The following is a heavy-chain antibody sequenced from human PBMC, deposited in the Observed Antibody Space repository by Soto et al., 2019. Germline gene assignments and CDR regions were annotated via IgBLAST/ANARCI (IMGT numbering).Heavy chain of an antibody. CDR3: ARDTLIDYGDYVLVWFDP. Sequence: GASVKVSCKASGYTFTSYGISWVRQAPGQGLEWMGWISAYNGNTNYAQKLQGRVTMTTDTSTSTAYMELRSLRSDDTAVYYCARDTLIDYGDYVLVWFDPWGQGTLVTVSS. V-gene: IGHV1-18*01. CDR2: ISAYNGNT. D-gene: IGHD4-17*01. J-gene: IGHJ5*02. CDR1: GYTFTSYG.